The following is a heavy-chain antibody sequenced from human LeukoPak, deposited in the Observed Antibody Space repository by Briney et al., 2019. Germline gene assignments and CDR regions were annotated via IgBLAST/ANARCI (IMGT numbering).Heavy chain of an antibody. CDR1: GFTFSSYW. J-gene: IGHJ4*02. CDR3: ARDDYGDYCVDY. D-gene: IGHD4-17*01. CDR2: IKQDGSEK. Sequence: GGSLRLSYAASGFTFSSYWMSWVRQAPGKGLEWVANIKQDGSEKYYVDSVKGRFTISRDNAKNSLYLQMNSLRAEDTAVCYCARDDYGDYCVDYWGQGTLVTVSS. V-gene: IGHV3-7*01.